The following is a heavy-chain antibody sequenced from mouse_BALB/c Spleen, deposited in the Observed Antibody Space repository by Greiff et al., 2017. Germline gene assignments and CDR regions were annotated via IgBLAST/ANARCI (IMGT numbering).Heavy chain of an antibody. CDR1: GYSITSDYA. CDR3: ARGDTTVVDY. Sequence: EVQLQQSGPGLVKPSQSLSLTCTVTGYSITSDYAWNWIRQFPGNKLEWMGYISYSGSTSYNPSLKSRISITRDTSKNQFFLQLNSVTTEDTATYYCARGDTTVVDYWGQGTTLTVSS. D-gene: IGHD1-1*01. J-gene: IGHJ2*01. CDR2: ISYSGST. V-gene: IGHV3-2*02.